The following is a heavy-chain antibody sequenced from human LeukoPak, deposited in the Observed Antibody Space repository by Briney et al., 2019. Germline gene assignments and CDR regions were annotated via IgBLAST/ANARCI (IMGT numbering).Heavy chain of an antibody. V-gene: IGHV3-66*01. Sequence: GGSLRLSCAASGFTVSSNYVSWVRQAPGMGLEWVSVIFSDGSTYYADSVKGRFTISRDNSKNTLYLQMINLRAEDTAVYYCARVMTAITNWFDPWGQGTLVTVSS. CDR3: ARVMTAITNWFDP. CDR2: IFSDGST. D-gene: IGHD2-21*02. CDR1: GFTVSSNY. J-gene: IGHJ5*02.